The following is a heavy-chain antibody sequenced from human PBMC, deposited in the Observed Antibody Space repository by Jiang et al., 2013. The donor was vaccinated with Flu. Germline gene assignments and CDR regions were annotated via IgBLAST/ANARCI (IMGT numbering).Heavy chain of an antibody. J-gene: IGHJ4*02. CDR3: ARGPIFDWLHYFDY. V-gene: IGHV1-46*03. CDR1: GYTFTSNY. D-gene: IGHD3-9*01. Sequence: VQLVESGAEVKKPGASVKISCRTAGYTFTSNYIHWVRQAPGQGLEWMGVVYPTGRIANSAQKFQGRVTMTRDTSTSTVYMELSSLGPEDAAVYYCARGPIFDWLHYFDYWGQGTLVTVSS. CDR2: VYPTGRIA.